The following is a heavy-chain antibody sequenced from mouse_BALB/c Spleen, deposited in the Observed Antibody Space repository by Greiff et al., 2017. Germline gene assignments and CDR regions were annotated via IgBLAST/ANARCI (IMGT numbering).Heavy chain of an antibody. CDR3: TREEGNYYYAMDY. Sequence: QVQLQQSGAELVRPGASVKLSCKASGYTFTSYWINWVKQRPGQGLEWIGNIYPSDSYTNYNQKFKDKATLTVDKSSSTAYMQLSSPTSEDSAVYYCTREEGNYYYAMDYWGQGTSVTVSS. J-gene: IGHJ4*01. CDR2: IYPSDSYT. D-gene: IGHD2-1*01. V-gene: IGHV1-69*02. CDR1: GYTFTSYW.